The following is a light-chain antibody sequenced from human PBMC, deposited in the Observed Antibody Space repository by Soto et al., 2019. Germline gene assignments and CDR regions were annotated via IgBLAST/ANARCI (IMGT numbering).Light chain of an antibody. V-gene: IGKV3-20*01. Sequence: EIVLTQSPGTLSLSPGERATLSCRASQSVSSSYFAWYQQKPGQAPRLLIYGASGRATGIPDRFSGSGSGTDFTLTISRLEPEDFAVYYCQQYGTSPLTFGQGTRLEIK. CDR1: QSVSSSY. J-gene: IGKJ5*01. CDR3: QQYGTSPLT. CDR2: GAS.